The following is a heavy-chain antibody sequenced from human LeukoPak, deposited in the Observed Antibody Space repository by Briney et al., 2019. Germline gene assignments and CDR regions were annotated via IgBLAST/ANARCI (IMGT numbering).Heavy chain of an antibody. CDR2: IIPIFGTA. Sequence: SVKVSCKASGGTFSSYAISWVRQAPGQGLEWMGGIIPIFGTANYAQKFQGRVTITADESTSTAYMELSSLRSEDTAVYYCARGDIYYYDSSGRNFQHWGQGTLVTVSS. CDR1: GGTFSSYA. D-gene: IGHD3-22*01. CDR3: ARGDIYYYDSSGRNFQH. J-gene: IGHJ1*01. V-gene: IGHV1-69*13.